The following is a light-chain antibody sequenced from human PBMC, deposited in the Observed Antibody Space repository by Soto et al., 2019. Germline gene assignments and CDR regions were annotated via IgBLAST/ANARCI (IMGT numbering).Light chain of an antibody. CDR2: EFL. J-gene: IGLJ1*01. CDR1: KSDIGVYDF. CDR3: KSYAGSNTYV. V-gene: IGLV2-8*01. Sequence: VLSQPPPASGSPGKSVTISLTGTKSDIGVYDFVSWYQHHPVKAPRLMIYEFLQRPSRVPDRFSGSKSGNTASLTVSGLQPADEPDHFLKSYAGSNTYVLGSGIK.